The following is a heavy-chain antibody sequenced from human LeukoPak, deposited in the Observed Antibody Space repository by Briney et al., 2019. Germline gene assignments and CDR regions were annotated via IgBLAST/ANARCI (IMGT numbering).Heavy chain of an antibody. J-gene: IGHJ5*02. CDR2: IDPSDSYT. CDR1: GYSFTSYW. V-gene: IGHV5-10-1*01. Sequence: GESLKISCKGSGYSFTSYWISWVRQMPGKGLEWMGRIDPSDSYTNYSPSFQGHVTISADKSISTAYLQWSSLKASDTAMYYCARHTYYYDSRGYFPDTWGQGTLVTVSS. D-gene: IGHD3-22*01. CDR3: ARHTYYYDSRGYFPDT.